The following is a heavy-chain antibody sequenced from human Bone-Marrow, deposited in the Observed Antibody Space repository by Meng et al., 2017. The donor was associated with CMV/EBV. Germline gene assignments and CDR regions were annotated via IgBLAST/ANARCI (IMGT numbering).Heavy chain of an antibody. CDR1: GFTFSTYS. Sequence: GESLKISCAASGFTFSTYSMTWVRQAPGMGLEWVSSITSRGTYIYYADSLKGRFTISRGNAKNSLSLQMNSLRAEDTAVYYCARVNNDFYDFWNGYLDIWGQGTLVTVSS. J-gene: IGHJ4*02. CDR2: ITSRGTYI. D-gene: IGHD3-3*01. CDR3: ARVNNDFYDFWNGYLDI. V-gene: IGHV3-21*01.